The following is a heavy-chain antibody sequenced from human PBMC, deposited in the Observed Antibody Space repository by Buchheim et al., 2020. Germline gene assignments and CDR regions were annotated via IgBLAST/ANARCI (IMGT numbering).Heavy chain of an antibody. CDR2: IWYDGSNK. J-gene: IGHJ4*02. CDR1: EFTFSSYG. V-gene: IGHV3-33*01. D-gene: IGHD5-24*01. Sequence: QVQLVESGGGVVQPGRSLRLSCAASEFTFSSYGMHWVRQAPGKGLEWVAVIWYDGSNKYYADSVKGRFTISRDNSKNTMYLQMNSLRAEDTAVYYCAREQRWLQLGIFDYWGQGTL. CDR3: AREQRWLQLGIFDY.